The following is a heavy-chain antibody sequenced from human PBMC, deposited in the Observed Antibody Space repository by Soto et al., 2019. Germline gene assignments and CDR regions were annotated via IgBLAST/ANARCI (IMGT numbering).Heavy chain of an antibody. CDR3: AREYGGNSGTFDY. CDR1: GGSFSGYY. CDR2: INHNGST. Sequence: QVQLQQWGAGLLKPSETLSLTCAVYGGSFSGYYWSWIRQPPGKGLEWIGEINHNGSTNYNPSPKSRVTTSVDTSKHQFSLKLRSVPAADTAVYYCAREYGGNSGTFDYWGQGTLVTVSS. D-gene: IGHD2-21*02. V-gene: IGHV4-34*01. J-gene: IGHJ4*02.